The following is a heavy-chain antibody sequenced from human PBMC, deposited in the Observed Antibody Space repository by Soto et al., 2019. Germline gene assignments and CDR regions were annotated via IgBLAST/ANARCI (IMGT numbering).Heavy chain of an antibody. CDR1: GATFGNTA. D-gene: IGHD3-3*01. Sequence: QVQLVQSGAEVKEPGSSVNVSCKTSGATFGNTAVTWVRQAPGQGLEWIRGIVPLFGTANYAQKFRGRVTITADESTSTAYMELSSLRTDDTAVYYCARDGDPGYSFWSGPLGGGRFDPWGQGTLVTVSS. CDR2: IVPLFGTA. V-gene: IGHV1-69*12. J-gene: IGHJ5*02. CDR3: ARDGDPGYSFWSGPLGGGRFDP.